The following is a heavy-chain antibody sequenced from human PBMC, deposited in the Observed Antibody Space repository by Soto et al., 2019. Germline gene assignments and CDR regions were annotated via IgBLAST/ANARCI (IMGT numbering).Heavy chain of an antibody. CDR1: GGSISSSSYY. CDR2: IYYSGST. Sequence: SETLSLTCTVSGGSISSSSYYWGWIRQPPGKGLEWIGSIYYSGSTYYNPSLKSRVTISVDTSKNQFSLKLSSVTAADTAVYYCASTLFNYYGSGSYYNPNWFDPWGQGTLVTVSS. V-gene: IGHV4-39*01. D-gene: IGHD3-10*01. J-gene: IGHJ5*02. CDR3: ASTLFNYYGSGSYYNPNWFDP.